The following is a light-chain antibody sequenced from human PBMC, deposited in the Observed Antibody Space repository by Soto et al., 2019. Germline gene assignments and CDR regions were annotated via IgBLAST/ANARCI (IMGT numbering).Light chain of an antibody. J-gene: IGLJ3*02. CDR3: CSYAGSYIWV. CDR2: GVT. Sequence: QSVLTQPRSVSGSPGQSVTISCTGTSSDVGGYNYVSWYQQHPGKAPKLMIYGVTKWPSGVPDRFSGSKSGNTAFLTISGLKAEDEADYYCCSYAGSYIWVFGGGTKLTVL. V-gene: IGLV2-11*01. CDR1: SSDVGGYNY.